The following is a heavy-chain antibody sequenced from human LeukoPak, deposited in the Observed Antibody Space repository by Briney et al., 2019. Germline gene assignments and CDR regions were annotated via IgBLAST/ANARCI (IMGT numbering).Heavy chain of an antibody. Sequence: GASVKVSCTASGYTFTGYYMHWVRQAPGQGLKWMGWINPNSGGTNYAQKFQGWVTMTRDTSISTAYMELSRLRSDDTAVYYCARDFSGRAAALDPYYGMDVWGQGTTVTVSS. CDR2: INPNSGGT. CDR3: ARDFSGRAAALDPYYGMDV. J-gene: IGHJ6*02. V-gene: IGHV1-2*04. D-gene: IGHD3-10*01. CDR1: GYTFTGYY.